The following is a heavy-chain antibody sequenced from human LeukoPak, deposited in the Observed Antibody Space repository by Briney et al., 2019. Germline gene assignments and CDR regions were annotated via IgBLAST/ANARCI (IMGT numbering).Heavy chain of an antibody. CDR3: AKDRHSSGWPSWIDP. Sequence: PGGSLRLSCAASGFTVSSNFMSWVRQAPGKGLEWVSTISGSGDSTYYADSVKGRFTISRDNSKNTLYLQMNSLRADDTAVYYCAKDRHSSGWPSWIDPWGQGTLVTVSS. CDR1: GFTVSSNF. D-gene: IGHD6-19*01. J-gene: IGHJ5*02. V-gene: IGHV3-23*01. CDR2: ISGSGDST.